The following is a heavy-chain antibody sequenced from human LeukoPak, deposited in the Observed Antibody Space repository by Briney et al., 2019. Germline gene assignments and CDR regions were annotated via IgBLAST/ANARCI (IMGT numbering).Heavy chain of an antibody. Sequence: ASVKVSCKTSGYTFASYDINWVRQATGQGLEWMGWINPNSGNTGFAQRFQGRVTLTRDTSIRTAYMELSSLRSEDTAVYYCARALAYIGTHPYYFEFWGQGTLVTVSS. D-gene: IGHD1-26*01. CDR2: INPNSGNT. J-gene: IGHJ4*02. V-gene: IGHV1-8*01. CDR3: ARALAYIGTHPYYFEF. CDR1: GYTFASYD.